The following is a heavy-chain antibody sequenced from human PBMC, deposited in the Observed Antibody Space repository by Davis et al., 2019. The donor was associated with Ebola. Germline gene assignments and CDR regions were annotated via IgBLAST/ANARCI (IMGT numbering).Heavy chain of an antibody. D-gene: IGHD3-16*01. J-gene: IGHJ6*02. Sequence: PAGSLTLSCAASGFTFSSYSMNWVRQAPGKGLEWVSSISSDSDYIYYADSVKGRFTISRDNAKNSLYLQMNSLRAEDTAVYYCARDRPLDFFFGDYYGMDVWGQGTTVTVSS. CDR3: ARDRPLDFFFGDYYGMDV. CDR1: GFTFSSYS. V-gene: IGHV3-21*01. CDR2: ISSDSDYI.